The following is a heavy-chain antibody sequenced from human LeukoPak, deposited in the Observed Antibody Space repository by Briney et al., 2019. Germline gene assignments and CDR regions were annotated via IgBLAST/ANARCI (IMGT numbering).Heavy chain of an antibody. CDR2: IYTSGST. Sequence: KPSETLSLTCTVSGGSISGYYWSWIRQPAGKGLEWIGRIYTSGSTSYNPSLKSRVTMSVDRSKKQFSLKLSSVTAADTAVYYCARDGWTNSLDYWGQGTLVTVSS. J-gene: IGHJ4*02. CDR3: ARDGWTNSLDY. V-gene: IGHV4-4*07. CDR1: GGSISGYY. D-gene: IGHD2-2*03.